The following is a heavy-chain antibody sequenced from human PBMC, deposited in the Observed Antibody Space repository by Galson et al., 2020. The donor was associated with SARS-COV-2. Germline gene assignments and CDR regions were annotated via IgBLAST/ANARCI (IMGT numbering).Heavy chain of an antibody. Sequence: GESLKLSCVDSGFTFGSYAMSWVRQAPGKGLEWVSVISVSGISTYYADSVKGRFTISRDNSNNIVYLQMNSLRAEDKAVYYCAKDNPRIAVRLNYWGQGTLVTDSS. V-gene: IGHV3-23*01. CDR1: GFTFGSYA. CDR3: AKDNPRIAVRLNY. CDR2: ISVSGIST. D-gene: IGHD6-19*01. J-gene: IGHJ4*02.